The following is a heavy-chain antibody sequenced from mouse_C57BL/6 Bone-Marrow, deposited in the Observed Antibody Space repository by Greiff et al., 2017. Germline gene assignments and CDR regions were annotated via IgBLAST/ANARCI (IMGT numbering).Heavy chain of an antibody. D-gene: IGHD1-1*01. V-gene: IGHV1-82*01. Sequence: QVQLQQSGPELVKPGASVKISCKASGYAFSSSWMNWVKQRPGKGLEWIGRIYPGDGDTNYNGKFKGKATLTADKSSSTAYMQLSSLTSEDSAVYFCVWIYYGSSPYYFDYWGQGTTLTVSS. CDR3: VWIYYGSSPYYFDY. CDR2: IYPGDGDT. J-gene: IGHJ2*01. CDR1: GYAFSSSW.